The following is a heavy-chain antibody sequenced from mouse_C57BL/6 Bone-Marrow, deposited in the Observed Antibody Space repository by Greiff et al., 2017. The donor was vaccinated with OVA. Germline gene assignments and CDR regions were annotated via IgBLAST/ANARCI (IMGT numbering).Heavy chain of an antibody. V-gene: IGHV1-59*01. CDR1: GYTFTSYW. Sequence: QVQLQQPGAELVRPGTSVKLSCKASGYTFTSYWMHWVKQRPGQGLEWIGVIDPSDSYTNYNQKFKGKATLTVDTSSSTAYLQLSSLTSEDTAVYYCTTKFDWGQGTTLTVSS. D-gene: IGHD1-1*01. J-gene: IGHJ2*01. CDR2: IDPSDSYT. CDR3: TTKFD.